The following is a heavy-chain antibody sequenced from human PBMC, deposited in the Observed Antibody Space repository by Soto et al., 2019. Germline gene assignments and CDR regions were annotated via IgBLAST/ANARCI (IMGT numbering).Heavy chain of an antibody. Sequence: GGSLRLSCAASGFTFSSYAMSWVRQAPGKGLEWVSAISGSGGSTYYADSVKGRFTISRDNSKNTLYLQMNSRRAEDTAVYYCAKDLAPLYSSFDYWGQGSLVTVSS. CDR3: AKDLAPLYSSFDY. J-gene: IGHJ4*02. CDR1: GFTFSSYA. V-gene: IGHV3-23*01. D-gene: IGHD6-13*01. CDR2: ISGSGGST.